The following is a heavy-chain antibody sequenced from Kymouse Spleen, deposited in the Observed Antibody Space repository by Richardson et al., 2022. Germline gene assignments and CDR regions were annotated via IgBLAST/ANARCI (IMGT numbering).Heavy chain of an antibody. CDR3: ARDLYYYGSGSYYYYYYGMDV. V-gene: IGHV3-21*03. Sequence: EVQLVESGGGLVKPGGSLRLSCAASGFTFSSYSMNWVRQAPGKGLEWVSSISSSSSYIYYADSVKGRFTISRDNAKNSLYLQMNSLRAEDTAVYYCARDLYYYGSGSYYYYYYGMDVWGQGTTVTVSS. CDR1: GFTFSSYS. CDR2: ISSSSSYI. J-gene: IGHJ6*02. D-gene: IGHD3-10*01.